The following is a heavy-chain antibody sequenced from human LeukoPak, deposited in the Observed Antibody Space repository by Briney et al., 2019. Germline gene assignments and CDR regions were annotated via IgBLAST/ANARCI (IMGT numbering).Heavy chain of an antibody. CDR2: IKTKTYGGTT. Sequence: PGGSLRLSCAASGFTFSNYWMTWVRQAPGKGPEWISFIKTKTYGGTTEFAASVKGRFTISRDDSTGIAYLQRNSLRAEDTAVYYCVSMWWLVLPPTALEAHRNSAYFDYWGQGTLVTVSS. CDR1: GFTFSNYW. CDR3: VSMWWLVLPPTALEAHRNSAYFDY. J-gene: IGHJ4*02. V-gene: IGHV3-49*04. D-gene: IGHD6-19*01.